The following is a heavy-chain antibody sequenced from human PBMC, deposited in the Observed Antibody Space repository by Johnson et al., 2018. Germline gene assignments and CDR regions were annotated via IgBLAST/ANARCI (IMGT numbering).Heavy chain of an antibody. D-gene: IGHD1-1*01. CDR3: AREFERRYYYGMDV. J-gene: IGHJ6*02. CDR2: ISSSSSTI. CDR1: GFTFSSYS. Sequence: EVQLVESGGGLVQPGGSXRLSCAASGFTFSSYSMNWVRQAPGKGLEWVSYISSSSSTIYYAESVKGRFTISRDNAKNSLYLQMNSLRDEDTAVYYCAREFERRYYYGMDVWGQGTTVTVSS. V-gene: IGHV3-48*02.